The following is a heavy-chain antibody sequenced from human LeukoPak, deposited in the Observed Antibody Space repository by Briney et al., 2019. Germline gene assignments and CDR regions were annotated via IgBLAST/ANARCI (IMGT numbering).Heavy chain of an antibody. CDR2: ISSSSSYI. Sequence: GGSLRLSCAASGFTFSSYSMNWVRQAPGKGLEWVSSISSSSSYIYYADSVKGRFTISRGNAKNSLYLQMNSLRAEDTAVYYCARDRVRYYDSSGYYTLMDGMDVWGQGTTVTVSS. V-gene: IGHV3-21*01. J-gene: IGHJ6*02. CDR3: ARDRVRYYDSSGYYTLMDGMDV. CDR1: GFTFSSYS. D-gene: IGHD3-22*01.